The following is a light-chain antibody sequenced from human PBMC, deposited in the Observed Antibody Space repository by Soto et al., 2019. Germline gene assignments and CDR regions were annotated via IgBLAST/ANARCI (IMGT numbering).Light chain of an antibody. CDR3: QHYNSYSEA. Sequence: IQMTQSPSTLSGSVGDRVTITFLASQTIISWFSWYPQKPGKAPKLLIYKASTLKSGVPSRSSGSGSGTEFTLTISSLQPDDFATYYCQHYNSYSEAFGQGTNV. CDR2: KAS. CDR1: QTIISW. J-gene: IGKJ1*01. V-gene: IGKV1-5*03.